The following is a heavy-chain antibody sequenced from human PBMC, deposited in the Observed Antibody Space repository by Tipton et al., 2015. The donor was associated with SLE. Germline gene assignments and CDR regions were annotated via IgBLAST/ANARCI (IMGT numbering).Heavy chain of an antibody. CDR2: INHSGST. CDR1: GWSSSGYY. V-gene: IGHV4-34*01. CDR3: ARERTYGDYFYYYAVDV. J-gene: IGHJ6*02. Sequence: TLSLTCAVYGWSSSGYYWSWIRPPPGTELAWIGEINHSGSTKYNPSLKSRVTISLDTSKNQFSLKLSSVTAADTAVYYCARERTYGDYFYYYAVDVWGQGNTGTVSS. D-gene: IGHD4-17*01.